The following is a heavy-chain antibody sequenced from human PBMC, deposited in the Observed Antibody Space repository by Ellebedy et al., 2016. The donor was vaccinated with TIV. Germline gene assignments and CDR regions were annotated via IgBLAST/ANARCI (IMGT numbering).Heavy chain of an antibody. CDR2: IGGSSVIT. J-gene: IGHJ5*02. D-gene: IGHD3-3*01. V-gene: IGHV3-23*01. Sequence: GESLKISCAASGFTFSNYAMNWVRQAPGKGLEWVSSIGGSSVITYYADSVKGRFTTSRDTSGNTVYLQMNSLRAEDTAVYYCAKNDYWSGYFAGLDPWGQGTLVTVSS. CDR1: GFTFSNYA. CDR3: AKNDYWSGYFAGLDP.